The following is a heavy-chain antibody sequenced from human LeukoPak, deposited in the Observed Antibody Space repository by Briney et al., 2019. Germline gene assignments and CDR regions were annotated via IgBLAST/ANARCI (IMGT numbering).Heavy chain of an antibody. D-gene: IGHD4-17*01. Sequence: PGGSLRLSCAASGFTFSSYAMSWVRQAPGKGLEWVSAISGSGGSTYYADSVKGRFTISRDNSKNTLYLQMNSLRAEDTAVYYCAKSVTTVIAYYYGMDVWGQGTTVTVSS. V-gene: IGHV3-23*01. CDR1: GFTFSSYA. J-gene: IGHJ6*02. CDR2: ISGSGGST. CDR3: AKSVTTVIAYYYGMDV.